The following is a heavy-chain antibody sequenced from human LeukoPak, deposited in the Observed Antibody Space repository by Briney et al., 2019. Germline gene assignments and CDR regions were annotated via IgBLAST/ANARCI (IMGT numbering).Heavy chain of an antibody. Sequence: ASVKVSCKASGYTFTSYDINWVRQATGQGLEWMGWMNPNSGNTGYAQRFQGRVTMTRNTSISTAYMELSSLRSEDTAVYYCARELAYCGGDCYSGYLFDYWGQGTLVTVSS. CDR2: MNPNSGNT. CDR1: GYTFTSYD. V-gene: IGHV1-8*01. J-gene: IGHJ4*02. CDR3: ARELAYCGGDCYSGYLFDY. D-gene: IGHD2-21*02.